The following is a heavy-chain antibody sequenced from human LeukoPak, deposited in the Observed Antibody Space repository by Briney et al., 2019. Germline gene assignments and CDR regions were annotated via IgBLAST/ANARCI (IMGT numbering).Heavy chain of an antibody. J-gene: IGHJ6*04. D-gene: IGHD3-10*01. V-gene: IGHV1-69*06. Sequence: GASVKVSCKASGSTFSSYAISWVRQAPGQGLEWMGGIIPIFGTANYAQKFQGRVTITADKSTSTAYMELSSLRSEDTAVYYCARTPITMVRGSRFSYYGMDVWGKGTTVTVSS. CDR1: GSTFSSYA. CDR2: IIPIFGTA. CDR3: ARTPITMVRGSRFSYYGMDV.